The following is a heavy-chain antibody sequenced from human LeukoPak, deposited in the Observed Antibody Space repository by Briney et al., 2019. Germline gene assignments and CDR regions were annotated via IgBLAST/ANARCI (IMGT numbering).Heavy chain of an antibody. CDR2: IYYSGNT. J-gene: IGHJ4*02. V-gene: IGHV4-31*03. CDR1: GGSINSDAYF. CDR3: AAIVVVSAAIDY. D-gene: IGHD2-2*01. Sequence: SQTLSLTCTVSGGSINSDAYFWSWIRQHPGKGLERIGNIYYSGNTYYNPSLKSRVTMSVDTSKNQFCLKLSSVTAADTAVYYCAAIVVVSAAIDYWGQGTLVTVSS.